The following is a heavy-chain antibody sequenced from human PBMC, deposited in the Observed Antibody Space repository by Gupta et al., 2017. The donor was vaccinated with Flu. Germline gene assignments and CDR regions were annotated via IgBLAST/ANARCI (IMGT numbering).Heavy chain of an antibody. Sequence: QVQLVESGGGLVQPGTSLRLSFVVCGFSFGSYGMHWVRQAPVQGLEWVAIIGYEGSNKYYAEYVKGRFTISRDNSKNTLFLQMNSLRAEDTAVYYCARGGQYQLSRENYWGQGTLVTVSS. CDR1: GFSFGSYG. V-gene: IGHV3-33*01. D-gene: IGHD2-2*01. CDR2: IGYEGSNK. CDR3: ARGGQYQLSRENY. J-gene: IGHJ4*02.